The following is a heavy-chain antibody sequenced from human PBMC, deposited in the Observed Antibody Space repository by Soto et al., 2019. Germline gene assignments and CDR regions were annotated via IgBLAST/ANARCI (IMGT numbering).Heavy chain of an antibody. J-gene: IGHJ3*02. CDR2: ISSSSSYT. CDR1: GFTFSDYY. CDR3: AIRPGHVTMVRGVIRAFDI. D-gene: IGHD3-10*01. V-gene: IGHV3-11*05. Sequence: QVQLVESGGGLVKPGGSLRLSCAASGFTFSDYYMSWIRQAPGKGLEWVSYISSSSSYTNYADSVKGRFTISRDNAKNSLYLQMNSLRAEDTAVYYCAIRPGHVTMVRGVIRAFDIWGQGTMVTVSS.